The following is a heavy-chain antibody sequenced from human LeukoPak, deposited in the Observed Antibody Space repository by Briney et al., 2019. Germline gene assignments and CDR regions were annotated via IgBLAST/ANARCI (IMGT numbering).Heavy chain of an antibody. J-gene: IGHJ6*03. V-gene: IGHV3-30*03. CDR2: ISYDGSDK. CDR3: ARGDYPYYYYYYMDV. CDR1: GFTFSSYS. Sequence: GGSLRLSCVVSGFTFSSYSMNWVRQAPGKGLEWVAIISYDGSDKYYADSVKGRFTISRDNSKNTVYVLMNSLRPEDTAVYYCARGDYPYYYYYYMDVWGKGATVTVSS. D-gene: IGHD4-11*01.